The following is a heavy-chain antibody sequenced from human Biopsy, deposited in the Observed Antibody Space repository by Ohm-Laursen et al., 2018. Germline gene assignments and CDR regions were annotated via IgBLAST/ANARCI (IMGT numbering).Heavy chain of an antibody. J-gene: IGHJ6*02. CDR3: VRDRYYGSANYFGYYNMDV. CDR1: GFTFSSYG. CDR2: IWHVGSNK. V-gene: IGHV3-33*01. Sequence: SLRLSCTASGFTFSSYGMHWVRQAPGKGLEWVAVIWHVGSNKYYADSVKGRFIIPRDNSKNTLFLQMINLRAEDTAVYYCVRDRYYGSANYFGYYNMDVWGQGTTVTVSS. D-gene: IGHD3-10*01.